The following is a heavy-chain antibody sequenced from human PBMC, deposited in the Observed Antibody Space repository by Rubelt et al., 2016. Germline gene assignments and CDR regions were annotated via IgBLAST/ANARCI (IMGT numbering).Heavy chain of an antibody. CDR1: DGSISSYY. D-gene: IGHD2-15*01. CDR3: ARGLPYCSGGSCMYYFDY. J-gene: IGHJ4*02. Sequence: QVQLQESGPGLVKPSETLSLTCSVSDGSISSYYWSWIRQPPAKGLEWIGYIYSSGNTNYNPSLKSRVPISVDTTKNQFPRRLGVVTAAETAAYYCARGLPYCSGGSCMYYFDYWGQGTLVTVSS. CDR2: IYSSGNT. V-gene: IGHV4-59*12.